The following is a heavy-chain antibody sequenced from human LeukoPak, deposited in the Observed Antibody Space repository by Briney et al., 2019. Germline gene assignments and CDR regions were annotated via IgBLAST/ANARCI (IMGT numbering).Heavy chain of an antibody. D-gene: IGHD4-11*01. CDR2: IYYSGST. CDR1: GGFISSYY. Sequence: SGTLSLTCTVSGGFISSYYWSWIRQPPGKGLEWIGYIYYSGSTNYNPSLKSRVTISVDTSKNQFSLKLSSVTAADTAVYYCARVTTDDAFDIWGQGTMVTVSS. V-gene: IGHV4-59*01. CDR3: ARVTTDDAFDI. J-gene: IGHJ3*02.